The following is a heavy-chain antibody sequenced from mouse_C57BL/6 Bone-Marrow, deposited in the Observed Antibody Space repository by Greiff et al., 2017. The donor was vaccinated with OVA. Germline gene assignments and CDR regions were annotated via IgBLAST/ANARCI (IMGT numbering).Heavy chain of an antibody. D-gene: IGHD1-1*01. CDR2: INPNNGGT. CDR1: GYTFTDYY. V-gene: IGHV1-26*01. J-gene: IGHJ4*01. Sequence: VQLQQSGPELVKPGASVKISCKASGYTFTDYYMNWVKQSHGKSLEWIGDINPNNGGTSYNQKFKGKATLTVDKSSSTAYMELRSLTSEDSAVYYCARKRVSYYYGSSPYYYAMDYWGQGTSVTVSS. CDR3: ARKRVSYYYGSSPYYYAMDY.